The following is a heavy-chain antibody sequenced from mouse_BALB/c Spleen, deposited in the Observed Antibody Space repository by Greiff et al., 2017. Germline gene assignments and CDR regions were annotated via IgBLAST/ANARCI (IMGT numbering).Heavy chain of an antibody. CDR2: ISSGGSYT. Sequence: EGQRVESGGGLVKPGGSLKLSCAASGFTFSSYAMSWVRQTPEKRLEWVATISSGGSYTYYPDSVKGRFTISRDNAKNTLYLQMSSLRSEDTAMYYCARHEQLGPFAYWGQGTLVTVSA. V-gene: IGHV5-9-3*01. CDR1: GFTFSSYA. D-gene: IGHD3-1*01. J-gene: IGHJ3*01. CDR3: ARHEQLGPFAY.